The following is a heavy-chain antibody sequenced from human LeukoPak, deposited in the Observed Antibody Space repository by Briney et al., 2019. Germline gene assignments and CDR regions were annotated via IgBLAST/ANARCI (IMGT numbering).Heavy chain of an antibody. CDR3: ARDLLACGGDCPANYFDY. CDR2: ISYDGSNK. V-gene: IGHV3-30*04. Sequence: GGSLRLSCAASGFTFSTYAMHWVRQAPGKGLEWVAIISYDGSNKYYADSVKGRFTISRDNAKNTLYLQMNSLRAEDTAVYYCARDLLACGGDCPANYFDYWGQGTLVTVSS. D-gene: IGHD2-21*02. CDR1: GFTFSTYA. J-gene: IGHJ4*02.